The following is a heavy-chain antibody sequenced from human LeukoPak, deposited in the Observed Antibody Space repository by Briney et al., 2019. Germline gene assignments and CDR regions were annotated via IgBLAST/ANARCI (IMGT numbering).Heavy chain of an antibody. V-gene: IGHV7-4-1*02. Sequence: ASVKVSCKASGYTFTTYAMNWVRQAPGQGLEWMGWINTNTGNPAYAQGFTGRFVFSLDTPVSTAYLQISSLKADDTAVYYCAREVAIGRAAMEGLLHWGQGTLVTVSS. J-gene: IGHJ4*02. CDR3: AREVAIGRAAMEGLLH. CDR2: INTNTGNP. CDR1: GYTFTTYA. D-gene: IGHD5-18*01.